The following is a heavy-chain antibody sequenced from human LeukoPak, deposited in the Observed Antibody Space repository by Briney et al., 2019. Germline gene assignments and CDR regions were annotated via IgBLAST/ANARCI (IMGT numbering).Heavy chain of an antibody. V-gene: IGHV3-30*02. D-gene: IGHD2-8*02. CDR3: VKEVYCTATTCQGNDAFHI. CDR2: IRYDGTTI. J-gene: IGHJ3*02. CDR1: GLHFSNFG. Sequence: GGSLRLSCGASGLHFSNFGMHWVRQAPGKGLEWVTFIRYDGTTIYYADSVKGRFTISRDNSKNMLYLQMSSLKAEDTAVYYCVKEVYCTATTCQGNDAFHIWGQGTVVTVSS.